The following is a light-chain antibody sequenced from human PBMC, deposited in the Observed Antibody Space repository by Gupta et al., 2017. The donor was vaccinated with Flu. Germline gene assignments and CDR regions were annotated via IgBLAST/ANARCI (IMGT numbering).Light chain of an antibody. CDR1: IIDVGGYHY. Sequence: ISYSAAIIDVGGYHYFAWYHQHPGKVHNLMIYEVSNRPSGVSYRFSGSKSGNTASLTISGLQAEDEGDYYCISYTDSRTYVFGTGTKVTVL. V-gene: IGLV2-14*01. CDR2: EVS. CDR3: ISYTDSRTYV. J-gene: IGLJ1*01.